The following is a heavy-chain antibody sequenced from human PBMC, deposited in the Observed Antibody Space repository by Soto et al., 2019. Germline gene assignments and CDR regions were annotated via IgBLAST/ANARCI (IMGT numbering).Heavy chain of an antibody. CDR3: ASRPQPVTHYYYYYIDV. CDR2: IYYSGST. CDR1: GGSISSSSYY. Sequence: PEETLSLTCTVSGGSISSSSYYLGWIRQPPGKGLEWIGSIYYSGSTYYNPSLKSRVTISVDTSKNQFSLKLSSVTAADTAVYYCASRPQPVTHYYYYYIDVWGKGTTITVSS. D-gene: IGHD4-17*01. V-gene: IGHV4-39*01. J-gene: IGHJ6*03.